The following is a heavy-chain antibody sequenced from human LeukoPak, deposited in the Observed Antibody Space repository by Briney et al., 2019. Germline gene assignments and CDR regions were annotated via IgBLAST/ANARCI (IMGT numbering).Heavy chain of an antibody. CDR3: ARDREVGATTLAFDY. J-gene: IGHJ4*02. Sequence: SVKVSCKASGGTFSGYAISWVRLAPGQGLEWMGEIIPTFGTVNYAQKFQGRVTITADESTSTGYMELSRLRSEDTAVYYCARDREVGATTLAFDYWGQGTLVTVSS. CDR1: GGTFSGYA. CDR2: IIPTFGTV. D-gene: IGHD1-26*01. V-gene: IGHV1-69*13.